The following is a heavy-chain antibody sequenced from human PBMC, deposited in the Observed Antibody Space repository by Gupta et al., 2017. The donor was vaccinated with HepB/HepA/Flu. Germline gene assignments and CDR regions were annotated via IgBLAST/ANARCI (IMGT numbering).Heavy chain of an antibody. CDR1: GGSFSGYY. J-gene: IGHJ5*02. Sequence: QVQLQQWGAGLLKPSETLSLTCAVYGGSFSGYYWSWIRQPPGKGLEWIGEINHSGSTNYNPSLKSRVTISVDTSKNQFSLKLSSGTAADTAVYYCARHTRIAAAGTTSNLNWFDPGGQGTLVTVSS. V-gene: IGHV4-34*01. D-gene: IGHD6-13*01. CDR2: INHSGST. CDR3: ARHTRIAAAGTTSNLNWFDP.